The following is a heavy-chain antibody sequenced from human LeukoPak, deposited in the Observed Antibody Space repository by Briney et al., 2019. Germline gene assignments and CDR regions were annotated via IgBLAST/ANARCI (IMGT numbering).Heavy chain of an antibody. CDR1: GGSISSYY. CDR3: ARGGLRLHHYDFWSGTHYYFDY. V-gene: IGHV4-59*01. Sequence: SETLSLTCTVSGGSISSYYWSWIRQPPGKGLEWIGYIYYSGSTNYNPSLKSRVTISVDTSKNQFSLKLSSVTAADTAVYYCARGGLRLHHYDFWSGTHYYFDYWGQGTLVTVSS. J-gene: IGHJ4*02. D-gene: IGHD3-3*01. CDR2: IYYSGST.